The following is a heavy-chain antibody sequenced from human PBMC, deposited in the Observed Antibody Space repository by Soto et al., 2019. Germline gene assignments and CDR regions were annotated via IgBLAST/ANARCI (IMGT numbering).Heavy chain of an antibody. CDR2: INHSDST. D-gene: IGHD2-8*02. Sequence: QVQLQQWGAGLLKPSETLSLTCAVSGGSFSGYYWTWIRQPPGTGLEWIGEINHSDSTNYNPSLKTRGTISVDTSNNHFSLTLTSVTATDTAVYYCSRDKITGLCDYWGQGTLVTVSS. CDR3: SRDKITGLCDY. CDR1: GGSFSGYY. J-gene: IGHJ4*02. V-gene: IGHV4-34*01.